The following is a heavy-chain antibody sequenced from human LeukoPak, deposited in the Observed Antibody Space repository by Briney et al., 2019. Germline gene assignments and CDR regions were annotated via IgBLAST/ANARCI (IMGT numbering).Heavy chain of an antibody. D-gene: IGHD3-9*01. CDR1: GYTFTGYY. CDR3: ARGGKRHYDILTGYYNGWFDP. J-gene: IGHJ5*02. CDR2: INPNSGGT. Sequence: ASVKVSCKASGYTFTGYYMHWVRQAPGQGLEWVGWINPNSGGTNYAQKFQGRVTMTRDTSISTAYMELSRLRSDDTAVYYCARGGKRHYDILTGYYNGWFDPWGQGTLVTVSS. V-gene: IGHV1-2*02.